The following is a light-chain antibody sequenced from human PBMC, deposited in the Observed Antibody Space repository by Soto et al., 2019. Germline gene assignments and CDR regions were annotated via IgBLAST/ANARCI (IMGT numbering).Light chain of an antibody. CDR1: QILVHSDGIAY. J-gene: IGKJ5*01. CDR2: KVS. V-gene: IGKV2-30*02. CDR3: MQGTHWPIT. Sequence: DVVITQSPLSLPFTRGQPASISCISNQILVHSDGIAYFSWFQQRPGRSPRRLIYKVSNRDSGVPARFSGSGSGTDFALKISRVEAEDVGVYYCMQGTHWPITFGQGTRLEIK.